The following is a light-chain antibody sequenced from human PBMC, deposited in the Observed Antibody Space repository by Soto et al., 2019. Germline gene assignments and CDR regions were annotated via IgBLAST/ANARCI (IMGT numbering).Light chain of an antibody. CDR1: QSIRYY. J-gene: IGKJ1*01. CDR2: GAS. Sequence: DIQLTQSPPTLSASVGDRVTITCRASQSIRYYLAWYQQMPGKAPKLLIYGASSLQSGVPSRFSGSGSGTEFTLTIRSLQPDDFATYVCQHHNSYSQTFGQGTKVEIK. CDR3: QHHNSYSQT. V-gene: IGKV1-5*01.